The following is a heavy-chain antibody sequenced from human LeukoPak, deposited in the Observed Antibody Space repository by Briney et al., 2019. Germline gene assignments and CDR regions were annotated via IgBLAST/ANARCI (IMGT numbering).Heavy chain of an antibody. D-gene: IGHD3-9*01. V-gene: IGHV1-24*01. J-gene: IGHJ6*02. CDR2: FDPEDGET. Sequence: GASVKVSCKVSGYTLTELSMHWVRQAPGKGLEWMGGFDPEDGETIYAQKFQGRVTMTEDTSTDTAYMELSSLRSEDSAVYYCATDRAFLTGPYYYYGMDVWGQGTTVTVSS. CDR1: GYTLTELS. CDR3: ATDRAFLTGPYYYYGMDV.